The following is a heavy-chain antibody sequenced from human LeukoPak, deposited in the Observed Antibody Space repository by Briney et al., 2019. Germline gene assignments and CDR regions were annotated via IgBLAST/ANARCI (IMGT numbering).Heavy chain of an antibody. J-gene: IGHJ6*03. V-gene: IGHV3-74*01. CDR1: GFTFAFRSYW. CDR3: ARALGGYDYYMDV. Sequence: GGSLRLSCTASGFTFAFRSYWMHWVRQAPGKGLVWISRIDNDGSDTIYADSVKGRFTISRDNAKNTLYLQMNSLRAEDTAVYYCARALGGYDYYMDVWGKGTTVTVSS. D-gene: IGHD3-16*01. CDR2: IDNDGSDT.